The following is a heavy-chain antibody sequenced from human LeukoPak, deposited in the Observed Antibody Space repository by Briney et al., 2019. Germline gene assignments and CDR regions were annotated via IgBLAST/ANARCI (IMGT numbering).Heavy chain of an antibody. D-gene: IGHD3-22*01. V-gene: IGHV3-23*01. Sequence: GGSLRLSCAASGFTFRSYAMSWVRQAPGKGLEWVSSISGSGGSTYYADSMKGRFTISRDNAKNTLYVQMNSLRAEDTALYYCAKPYGSSGYHPFDYWGQGTLVTVSS. CDR1: GFTFRSYA. CDR3: AKPYGSSGYHPFDY. J-gene: IGHJ4*02. CDR2: ISGSGGST.